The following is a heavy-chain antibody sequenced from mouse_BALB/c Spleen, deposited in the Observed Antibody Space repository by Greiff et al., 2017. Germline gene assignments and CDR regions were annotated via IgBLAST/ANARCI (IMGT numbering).Heavy chain of an antibody. D-gene: IGHD2-3*01. CDR2: IYPGDGDT. Sequence: QVQLKESGAELARPGASVKLSCKASGYTFTSYWMQWVKQRPGQGLEWIGAIYPGDGDTRYTQKFKGKATLTADKSSSTAYMQLSSLASEDSAVYYCARLEDGYLGAYWGQGTLVTVSA. CDR1: GYTFTSYW. CDR3: ARLEDGYLGAY. V-gene: IGHV1-87*01. J-gene: IGHJ3*01.